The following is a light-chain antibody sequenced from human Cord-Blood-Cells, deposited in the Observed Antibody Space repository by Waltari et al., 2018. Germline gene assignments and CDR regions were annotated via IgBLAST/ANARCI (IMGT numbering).Light chain of an antibody. CDR2: EGS. V-gene: IGLV2-23*03. CDR1: SSDVGSYNL. CDR3: CSYAGSSTFV. J-gene: IGLJ2*01. Sequence: QSALTQPASVSGSPGQSITISCTGTSSDVGSYNLVSWYQQHPGKAPKLMIYEGSKRASGFSNRFSGSKSGNTASLTISGLQAEDEADYYCCSYAGSSTFVFGGGTKLTVL.